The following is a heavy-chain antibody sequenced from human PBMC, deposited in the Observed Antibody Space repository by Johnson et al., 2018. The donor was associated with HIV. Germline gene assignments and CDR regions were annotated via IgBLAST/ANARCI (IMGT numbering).Heavy chain of an antibody. V-gene: IGHV3-13*01. Sequence: VQLVESGGGLVQPGGSLRLSCAASGFTFSSYDMHWVRQATGKGLEWVSAIGTAGDTYYPGSVKGRFTISRENAKNSLSLQMNSLSAGDTAVYYCARARPGGGDSSADAADDALDIWGQGTMVTVSS. CDR2: IGTAGDT. J-gene: IGHJ3*02. D-gene: IGHD2-21*01. CDR3: ARARPGGGDSSADAADDALDI. CDR1: GFTFSSYD.